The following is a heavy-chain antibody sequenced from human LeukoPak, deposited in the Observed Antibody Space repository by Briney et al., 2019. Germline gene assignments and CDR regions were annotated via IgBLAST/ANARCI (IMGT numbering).Heavy chain of an antibody. CDR2: IKQDGSEK. D-gene: IGHD6-19*01. Sequence: PGESLRLSCATSGFTFGDYALSWVRQAPGKGLEWVANIKQDGSEKYYVDSVKGRFTISRDNAKNSLYLQMNCLRAEDTAVYYCARGYSGWSFFDYWGQGTLVTVSS. CDR1: GFTFGDYA. CDR3: ARGYSGWSFFDY. J-gene: IGHJ4*02. V-gene: IGHV3-7*01.